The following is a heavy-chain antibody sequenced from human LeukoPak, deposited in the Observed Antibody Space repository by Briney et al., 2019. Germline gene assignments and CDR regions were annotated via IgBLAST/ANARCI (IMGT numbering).Heavy chain of an antibody. J-gene: IGHJ4*02. Sequence: GGSLRLSCAASGFTVSSNYMSWVRQAPGKGLEWVSVIYSGGTTYYADSVKGRFTISRDNSKNTLYLQMSSLRAEDTAVYYCVKAHSSSWYGVYFDYWGQGTLVTVSS. CDR2: IYSGGTT. CDR1: GFTVSSNY. D-gene: IGHD6-13*01. CDR3: VKAHSSSWYGVYFDY. V-gene: IGHV3-53*05.